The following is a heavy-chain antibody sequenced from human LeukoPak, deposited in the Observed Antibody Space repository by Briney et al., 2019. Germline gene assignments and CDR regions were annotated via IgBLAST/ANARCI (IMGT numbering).Heavy chain of an antibody. J-gene: IGHJ3*02. CDR1: GYTFTSYY. V-gene: IGHV1-46*01. CDR2: INPSGGST. Sequence: ASVQVSCQASGYTFTSYYMHWVRQAPGQGLEWMGIINPSGGSTSYAQKFQGRVTMTSDTSTSTVYMELSSLRSEDTAVYYCARDLGGNIAVAGHDAFDIWGQGTMLSVFS. D-gene: IGHD6-19*01. CDR3: ARDLGGNIAVAGHDAFDI.